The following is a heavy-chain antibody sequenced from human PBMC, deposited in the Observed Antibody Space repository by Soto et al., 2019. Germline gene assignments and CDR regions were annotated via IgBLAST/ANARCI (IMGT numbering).Heavy chain of an antibody. CDR1: GFTFSSYA. Sequence: EVQLLESGGGLVQPGGSLRLSCAASGFTFSSYAMSWVRQAPGKGLEWVSAISGSGGSTYYADSVKGRFTISRDNSKNTLSLQMNSLRAEDTAVYYCAKAGLWFGGFRVYWGQGTLVTVSS. J-gene: IGHJ4*02. V-gene: IGHV3-23*01. CDR3: AKAGLWFGGFRVY. CDR2: ISGSGGST. D-gene: IGHD3-10*01.